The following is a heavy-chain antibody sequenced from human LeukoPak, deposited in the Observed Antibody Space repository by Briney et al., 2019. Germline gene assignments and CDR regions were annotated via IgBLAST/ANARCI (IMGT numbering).Heavy chain of an antibody. Sequence: PGGSLRLSCVASGFSFSSYGMHWVRQAPGKGLEWVSGISNTGGGMTYADSVKGRFTISRDNAKNSLYLQMNSLRAEDTAVYYCARGTAGGVINWGINYWGQGTLVTVSS. CDR1: GFSFSSYG. V-gene: IGHV3-48*04. D-gene: IGHD3-16*02. CDR2: ISNTGGGM. J-gene: IGHJ4*02. CDR3: ARGTAGGVINWGINY.